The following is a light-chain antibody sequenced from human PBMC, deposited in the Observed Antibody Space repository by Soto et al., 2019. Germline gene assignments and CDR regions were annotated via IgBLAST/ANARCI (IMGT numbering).Light chain of an antibody. Sequence: EIVLTHSPCTLALSPGCEATLSCKASQAVTRKFLAWYQQKPGQPPRLLILGASTRATGIAERFSGSGYGTDLTITISRMENEDFAVYYCQQYGDSILTFGGGTKVDIK. V-gene: IGKV3-20*01. CDR2: GAS. CDR1: QAVTRKF. CDR3: QQYGDSILT. J-gene: IGKJ4*01.